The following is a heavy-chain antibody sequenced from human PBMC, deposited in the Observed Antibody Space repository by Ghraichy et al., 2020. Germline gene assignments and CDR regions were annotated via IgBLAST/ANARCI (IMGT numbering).Heavy chain of an antibody. J-gene: IGHJ4*02. CDR3: ARDLGSGIAGFDY. D-gene: IGHD1-26*01. CDR1: GGSISSYY. V-gene: IGHV4-59*01. Sequence: ETLSLTCTVSGGSISSYYWSWIRQPPGKGLEWIGYIYYSGSTNYNPSLKSRVTISVDTSKNQFSLKLSSVTAADTAVYYCARDLGSGIAGFDYWGQGTLVTVSS. CDR2: IYYSGST.